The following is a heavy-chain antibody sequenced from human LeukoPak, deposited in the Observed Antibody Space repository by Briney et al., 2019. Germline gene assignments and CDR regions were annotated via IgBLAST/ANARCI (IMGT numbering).Heavy chain of an antibody. D-gene: IGHD3-10*01. V-gene: IGHV4-59*01. CDR1: GGSISSYY. J-gene: IGHJ5*02. CDR2: IYYSGST. CDR3: ARETDYYGSGSYRKGVLRWFDP. Sequence: SETLSLTCTVSGGSISSYYWSWIRQPPGKGLEWIGYIYYSGSTNYNPSLKSRVTISVDTSKNQFSLKLSSVTAADTAVYYCARETDYYGSGSYRKGVLRWFDPWGQGTLVTVSS.